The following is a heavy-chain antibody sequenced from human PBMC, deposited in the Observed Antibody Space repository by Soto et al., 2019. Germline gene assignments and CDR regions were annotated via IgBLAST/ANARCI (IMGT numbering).Heavy chain of an antibody. D-gene: IGHD3-16*01. CDR3: AGADMGGDGALDV. CDR2: INTSGGCP. CDR1: GYTFTNYY. Sequence: QVQLMQSGAEVKQPGASVKVSCTASGYTFTNYYMHWVRQLPGQRLEGMGIINTSGGCPANAQNFLGRLRTTSDPSTTTNCMGLNSLRSEETAVYFWAGADMGGDGALDVWGHGTMVTVSS. J-gene: IGHJ3*01. V-gene: IGHV1-46*03.